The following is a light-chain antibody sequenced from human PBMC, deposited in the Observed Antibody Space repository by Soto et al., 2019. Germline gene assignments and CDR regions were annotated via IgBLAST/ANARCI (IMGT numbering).Light chain of an antibody. Sequence: DSQMTQSPSSLSASVVDRVTITCKASQDISNYLNWYQQKPVKAPKLLIYKASTLKSGVPSRFSGSGSGTEFTLTISSLQPDDFATYYCQHYNSYSEAFGQGTKVDIK. CDR1: QDISNY. V-gene: IGKV1-5*03. CDR3: QHYNSYSEA. J-gene: IGKJ1*01. CDR2: KAS.